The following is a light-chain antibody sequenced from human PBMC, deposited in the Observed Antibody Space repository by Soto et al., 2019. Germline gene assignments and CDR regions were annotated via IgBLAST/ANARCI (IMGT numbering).Light chain of an antibody. Sequence: EIVLTQSPATLSLSPGERATLSCRASQSVSRYLAWYQQKPGQAPRLLIYDASNRATGIPARFSGSGSGTDFTLTISSLEPEDFAVYYCQQRSNSPTFGQGTRLEIK. CDR3: QQRSNSPT. CDR1: QSVSRY. CDR2: DAS. J-gene: IGKJ5*01. V-gene: IGKV3-11*01.